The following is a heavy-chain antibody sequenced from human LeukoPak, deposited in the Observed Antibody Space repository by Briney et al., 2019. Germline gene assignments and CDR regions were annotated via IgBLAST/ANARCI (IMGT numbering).Heavy chain of an antibody. CDR3: TRSTKVVSRTFDY. V-gene: IGHV1-69*13. D-gene: IGHD4-23*01. CDR2: ITPIFGTP. J-gene: IGHJ4*02. CDR1: GGTFSSYA. Sequence: ASVKVSCKASGGTFSSYAISWVRQAPGHGLELVGAITPIFGTPNYVEKFQGRVTISADESTSTAYMELSSLTSEDTAVYYCTRSTKVVSRTFDYWGQGTLVTVSS.